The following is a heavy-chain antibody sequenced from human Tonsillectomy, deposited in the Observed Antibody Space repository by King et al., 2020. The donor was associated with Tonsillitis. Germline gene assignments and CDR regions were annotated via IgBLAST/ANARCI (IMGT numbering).Heavy chain of an antibody. J-gene: IGHJ2*01. D-gene: IGHD3-22*01. CDR2: ISGSGGST. CDR1: GFTFSSYA. V-gene: IGHV3-23*04. Sequence: VQLVESGGGLVQPGGSLRLSCAASGFTFSSYAMSWVRQAPGKGLEWVSAISGSGGSTYYADSVKGRFTISRDNSKNTLYLQMNSLRAEDTAVYYCAKSGYDSSGYYYSPYWYFDLWGRGTLVTVSS. CDR3: AKSGYDSSGYYYSPYWYFDL.